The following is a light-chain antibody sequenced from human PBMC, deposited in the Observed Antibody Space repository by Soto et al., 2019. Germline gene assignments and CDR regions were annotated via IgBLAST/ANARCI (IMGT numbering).Light chain of an antibody. CDR1: QSVSSSY. Sequence: EIVLTQSPGTLSLSPGERATLSCRASQSVSSSYLAWYQQKPGQAPRLLIYDASTKATAIPDRISGGGSGTDFTLTISRLEPEDVAVYYCQQYDNSVWTFGQGTKVDIK. CDR2: DAS. CDR3: QQYDNSVWT. J-gene: IGKJ1*01. V-gene: IGKV3-20*01.